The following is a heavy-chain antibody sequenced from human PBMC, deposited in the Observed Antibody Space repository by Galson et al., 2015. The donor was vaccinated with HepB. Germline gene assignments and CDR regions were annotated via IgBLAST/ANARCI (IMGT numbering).Heavy chain of an antibody. V-gene: IGHV4-30-4*01. CDR2: IYYSGST. CDR1: GGSISSGDYY. J-gene: IGHJ3*02. CDR3: ARGGADTAIMSDGFGAFDI. D-gene: IGHD5-18*01. Sequence: TLSLTCTVSGGSISSGDYYWSWIRQPPGKGLEWIGYIYYSGSTYYNPSLKSRVTISVDTSKNQFSLKLSSVTAADTAVYYCARGGADTAIMSDGFGAFDIWGQGTMVTVSS.